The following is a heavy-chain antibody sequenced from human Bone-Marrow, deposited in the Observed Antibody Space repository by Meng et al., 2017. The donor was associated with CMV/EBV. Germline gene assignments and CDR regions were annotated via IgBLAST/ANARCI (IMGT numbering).Heavy chain of an antibody. CDR1: GFTFDDYA. V-gene: IGHV3-9*01. CDR2: ISWNSGSI. Sequence: GGSLRLSCAASGFTFDDYAMHWVRQAPGKGLEWVSGISWNSGSIGYADSVKGRFTISRDNAKNSLYLQMNSLRAEDTALYYCAKGLGYCSSTSCYTEDYFDYWGQGTLVTGSS. J-gene: IGHJ4*02. D-gene: IGHD2-2*02. CDR3: AKGLGYCSSTSCYTEDYFDY.